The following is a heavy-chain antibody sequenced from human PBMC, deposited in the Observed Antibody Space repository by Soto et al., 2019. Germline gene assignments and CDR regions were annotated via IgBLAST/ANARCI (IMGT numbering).Heavy chain of an antibody. D-gene: IGHD2-21*02. J-gene: IGHJ6*02. Sequence: QVQLQESGPGRVKPSETLSLTCTVSGGSISSYYWSWIRQPPGKGLEWIGYMYNTGSTVYNPSLKSRVTISVDTSKNQFSLKLNAVTAADTAVYYCARDLWGYCGTDCYPLDVWGQGTTVTVSS. V-gene: IGHV4-59*01. CDR3: ARDLWGYCGTDCYPLDV. CDR1: GGSISSYY. CDR2: MYNTGST.